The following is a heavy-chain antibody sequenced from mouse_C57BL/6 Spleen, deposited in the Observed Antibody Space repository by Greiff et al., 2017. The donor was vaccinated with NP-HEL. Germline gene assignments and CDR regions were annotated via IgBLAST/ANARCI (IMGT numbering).Heavy chain of an antibody. Sequence: EVKLMESGGGLVKPGGSLKLSCAASGFTFSDYGMHWVRQAPEKGLEWVAYISSGSSTIYYADTVKGRFTISRDNAKNTLFLQMTSLRSEDTAMYYCARTLTHYYGSSPYAMDYWGQGTSVTVSS. CDR2: ISSGSSTI. CDR1: GFTFSDYG. J-gene: IGHJ4*01. D-gene: IGHD1-1*01. V-gene: IGHV5-17*01. CDR3: ARTLTHYYGSSPYAMDY.